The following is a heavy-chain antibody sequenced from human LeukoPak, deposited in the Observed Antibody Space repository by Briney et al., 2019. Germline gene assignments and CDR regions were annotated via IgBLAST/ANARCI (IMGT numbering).Heavy chain of an antibody. CDR1: GFTFSSYN. Sequence: GGSLRLSCAASGFTFSSYNMNWVRQAPGKGLEWVSSISSSSNYIYYADSVKGRFTISRDNAKNSLFLQMNSLRAEDTAVYYCATPDYGSGNWFDYWGQGTLVTVSS. CDR2: ISSSSNYI. J-gene: IGHJ4*02. CDR3: ATPDYGSGNWFDY. V-gene: IGHV3-21*01. D-gene: IGHD3-10*01.